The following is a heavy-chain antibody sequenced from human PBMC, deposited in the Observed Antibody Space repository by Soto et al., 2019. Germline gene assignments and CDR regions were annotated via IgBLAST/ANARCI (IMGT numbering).Heavy chain of an antibody. CDR2: IIPIFGTA. V-gene: IGHV1-69*13. D-gene: IGHD3-10*01. Sequence: ASVKVSCKASGGTFSSYAISWVRQAPGQGLEWMGGIIPIFGTANYAQKFQGRVTITADESTSTAYMELSSLRSEDTAVYYCARLIYEDPSSLSMVRGVINYYYYYGMDVWGQGTTVTVSS. CDR1: GGTFSSYA. CDR3: ARLIYEDPSSLSMVRGVINYYYYYGMDV. J-gene: IGHJ6*02.